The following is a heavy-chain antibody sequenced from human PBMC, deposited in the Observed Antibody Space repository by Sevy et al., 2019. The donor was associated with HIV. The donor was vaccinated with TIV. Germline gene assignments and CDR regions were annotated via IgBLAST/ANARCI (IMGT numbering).Heavy chain of an antibody. J-gene: IGHJ3*02. CDR3: ARDDTVMNAFDI. D-gene: IGHD3-16*01. Sequence: SETLSLTCTVSGGSVNSGDYYWSWIRQPPGKGLEWLGYIYYSGSSNYNPSLKSRVTISLDTPKNQFSLKMSSVTTADTAVYYCARDDTVMNAFDIWGQGTMVTVSS. CDR2: IYYSGSS. CDR1: GGSVNSGDYY. V-gene: IGHV4-61*08.